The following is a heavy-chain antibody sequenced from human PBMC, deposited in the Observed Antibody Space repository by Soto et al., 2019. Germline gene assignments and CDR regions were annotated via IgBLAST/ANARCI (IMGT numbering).Heavy chain of an antibody. D-gene: IGHD3-16*01. CDR2: ISGSGGST. CDR1: GFTFSSYA. CDR3: AKLYDYVWGSPAVFDY. Sequence: GGSLRLSCAASGFTFSSYAMSWARQAPGKGLEWVSAISGSGGSTYYADSVKGRFTISRDNSKNTLYLQMNSLRAEDTAVYYCAKLYDYVWGSPAVFDYWGQGTLVTVSS. V-gene: IGHV3-23*01. J-gene: IGHJ4*02.